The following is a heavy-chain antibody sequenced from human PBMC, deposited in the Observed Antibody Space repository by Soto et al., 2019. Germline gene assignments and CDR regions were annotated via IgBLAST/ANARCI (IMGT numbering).Heavy chain of an antibody. CDR3: AHAKDIVVVPAAMDYYYYYMDV. CDR1: GGTFSSYT. V-gene: IGHV1-69*02. CDR2: IIPILGIA. J-gene: IGHJ6*03. Sequence: AASVKVSCKASGGTFSSYTISWVRQAPGQGLEWMGRIIPILGIANYAQKFQGRVTITADKSTSTAYMELSSLRSEDTAVYYCAHAKDIVVVPAAMDYYYYYMDVWGKGTTVTVSS. D-gene: IGHD2-2*01.